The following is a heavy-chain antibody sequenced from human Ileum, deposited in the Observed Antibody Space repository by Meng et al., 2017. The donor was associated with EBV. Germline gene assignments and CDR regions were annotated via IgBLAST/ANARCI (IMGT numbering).Heavy chain of an antibody. Sequence: QLPLQRPVPGLLSPSESISLTCAVPGGSISSSGNYWRWSRQPPGKGLECIGYKYHSGSTYYNPSLKSRVTTSVDTSRNQFSLKLSSVTAADTAVYYCARRGGYDILTPVGWFDPWGQGTLVTVSS. J-gene: IGHJ5*02. D-gene: IGHD3-9*01. CDR2: KYHSGST. V-gene: IGHV4-30-4*01. CDR1: GGSISSSGNY. CDR3: ARRGGYDILTPVGWFDP.